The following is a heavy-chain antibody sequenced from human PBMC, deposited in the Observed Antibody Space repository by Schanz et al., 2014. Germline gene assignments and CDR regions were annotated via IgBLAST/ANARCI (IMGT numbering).Heavy chain of an antibody. CDR1: GGSISGSSYH. CDR3: ARQERGIWGHNGMDV. CDR2: ISYSGST. V-gene: IGHV4-39*01. J-gene: IGHJ6*02. Sequence: QLQLQESGPGLVKPSETLSLTCTVSGGSISGSSYHWGWTRQPPGKGPEWIGTISYSGSTYYNPPTKSGSTIPVDTPKTQSPRRLISGTAADTAIYYCARQERGIWGHNGMDVWGQGTTVTVSS. D-gene: IGHD2-15*01.